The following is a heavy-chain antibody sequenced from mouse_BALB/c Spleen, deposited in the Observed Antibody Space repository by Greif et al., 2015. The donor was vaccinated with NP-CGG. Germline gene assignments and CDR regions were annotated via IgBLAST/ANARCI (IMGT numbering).Heavy chain of an antibody. CDR2: ISSGGGST. V-gene: IGHV5-12-1*01. CDR1: GFAFSSYD. CDR3: ARPPLTNWPWFAY. Sequence: EVQVVESGGGLVKPGGSLKLSCAASGFAFSSYDMSWVRQTPEKRLEWVAYISSGGGSTYYPDTVKGRFTISRDNAKNTLYLQMSSLKSEDTAMYYCARPPLTNWPWFAYWGQGTLVTVSA. D-gene: IGHD4-1*01. J-gene: IGHJ3*01.